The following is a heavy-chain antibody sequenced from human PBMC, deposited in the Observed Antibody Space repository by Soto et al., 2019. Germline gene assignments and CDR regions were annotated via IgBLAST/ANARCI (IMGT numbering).Heavy chain of an antibody. CDR3: ARGGRIVDTGIGYYYYHAMDV. CDR2: FNPTGDTA. D-gene: IGHD5-18*01. Sequence: QVQLVQSGAEVKKPGASVKASCKASGYTFTSYYIHWVRQAPGQGLEWMGIFNPTGDTASYAQKLQGRVTMTRDTSTGTAYMELGSLRSEDTAVYYYARGGRIVDTGIGYYYYHAMDVWGQGTTVTVS. CDR1: GYTFTSYY. V-gene: IGHV1-46*01. J-gene: IGHJ6*02.